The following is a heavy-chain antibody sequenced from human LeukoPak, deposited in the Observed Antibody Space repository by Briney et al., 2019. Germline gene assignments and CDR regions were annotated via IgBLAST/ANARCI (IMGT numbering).Heavy chain of an antibody. CDR1: GFTFSSYS. V-gene: IGHV3-48*01. CDR3: ARDLPVVGAPGFDY. Sequence: TGGSLRLSCAASGFTFSSYSMNWVRQAPGKGLEWVSYISSSSSTIYYADSVKGRFTISRDNAKNSLCLQMNSLRAEDTAVYYCARDLPVVGAPGFDYWGQGTLVTVSS. CDR2: ISSSSSTI. D-gene: IGHD1-26*01. J-gene: IGHJ4*02.